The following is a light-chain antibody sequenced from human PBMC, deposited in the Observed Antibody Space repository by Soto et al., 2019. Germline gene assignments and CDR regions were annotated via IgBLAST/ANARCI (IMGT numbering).Light chain of an antibody. V-gene: IGKV1-9*01. Sequence: DIQLTQSPSFLSASVGDRVTITCRASQDVSRYLAWYQQKPGKAPNLLIYAASTLRSGVPSRFSGSGSETEFTLTMSSLQPEDFATDYCQQLNSYVFAFGPGTKVDIK. CDR2: AAS. CDR3: QQLNSYVFA. J-gene: IGKJ3*01. CDR1: QDVSRY.